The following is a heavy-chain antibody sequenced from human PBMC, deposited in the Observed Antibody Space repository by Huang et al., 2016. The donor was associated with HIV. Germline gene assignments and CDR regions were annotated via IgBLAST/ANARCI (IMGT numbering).Heavy chain of an antibody. CDR1: GFAFSNNA. CDR3: ASTPARAFSSFDN. V-gene: IGHV3-30*04. J-gene: IGHJ4*02. D-gene: IGHD1-26*01. Sequence: QVMLVESGGGGVQPGKYLRLTCTASGFAFSNNAMYWGRQASGKGLKCGADVTFDRRQTYVVDSVNGRFTTSRDNSEMTRFLQMGSLRPDDTAVYYCASTPARAFSSFDNWGQGTLVTVSS. CDR2: VTFDRRQT.